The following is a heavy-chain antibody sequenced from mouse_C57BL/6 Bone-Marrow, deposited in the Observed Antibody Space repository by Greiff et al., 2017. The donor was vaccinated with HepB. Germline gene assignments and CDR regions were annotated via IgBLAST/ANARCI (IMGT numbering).Heavy chain of an antibody. CDR2: IHPNSGST. V-gene: IGHV1-64*01. J-gene: IGHJ4*01. CDR1: GYTFTSYW. CDR3: ARRYSNYYSYAMGY. Sequence: QVQLQQPGAELVKPGASVKLSCKASGYTFTSYWMHWVKQRPGQGLEWIGMIHPNSGSTNYNEKFKSKATLTVDKSSSTAYMQLSSLTSEDSAVYYCARRYSNYYSYAMGYCAQVTSATDSS. D-gene: IGHD2-5*01.